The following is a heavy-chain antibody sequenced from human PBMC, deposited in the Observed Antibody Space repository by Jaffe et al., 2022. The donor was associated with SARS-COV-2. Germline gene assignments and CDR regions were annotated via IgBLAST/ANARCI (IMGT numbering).Heavy chain of an antibody. CDR2: IIPILGIA. Sequence: QVQLVQSGAEVKKPGSSVKVSCKASGGTFSSYTISWVRQAPGQGLEWMGRIIPILGIANYAQKFQGRVTITADKSTSTAYMELSSLRSEDTAVYYCAREGAGYSSSWKPNWFDPWGQGTLVTVSS. CDR3: AREGAGYSSSWKPNWFDP. D-gene: IGHD6-13*01. CDR1: GGTFSSYT. J-gene: IGHJ5*02. V-gene: IGHV1-69*08.